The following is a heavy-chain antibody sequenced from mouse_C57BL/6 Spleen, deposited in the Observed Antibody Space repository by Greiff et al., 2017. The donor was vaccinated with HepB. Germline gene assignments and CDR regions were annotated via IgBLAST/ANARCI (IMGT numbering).Heavy chain of an antibody. D-gene: IGHD2-3*01. Sequence: EVMLVESGGGLVKPGGSLKLSCAASGFTFSSYAMSWVRQTPEKRLEWVATISDGGSYTYYPDNVKGRFTISRDNAKNNLYLQMSHLKSEDTAMYYCARDHDPYYAMDYWGQGTSVTVSS. J-gene: IGHJ4*01. CDR3: ARDHDPYYAMDY. V-gene: IGHV5-4*01. CDR2: ISDGGSYT. CDR1: GFTFSSYA.